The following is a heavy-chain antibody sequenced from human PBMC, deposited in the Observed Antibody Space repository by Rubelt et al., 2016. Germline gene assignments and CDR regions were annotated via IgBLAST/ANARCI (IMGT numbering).Heavy chain of an antibody. V-gene: IGHV3-74*01. CDR1: GFTFSSYS. D-gene: IGHD6-13*01. CDR3: ARDDSNSRVVDFDY. CDR2: INGDGSST. Sequence: GSLRLSREASGFTFSSYSMHWVRQDPGKGLVWVSRINGDGSSTSYADSVKGRFTISRDNAKNTLYLQMNSLRAEDTAVYYCARDDSNSRVVDFDYWGQGTLVTVSS. J-gene: IGHJ4*02.